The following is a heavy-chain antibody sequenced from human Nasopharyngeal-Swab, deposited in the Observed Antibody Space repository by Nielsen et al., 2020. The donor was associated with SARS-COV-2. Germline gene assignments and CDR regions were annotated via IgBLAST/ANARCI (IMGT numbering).Heavy chain of an antibody. CDR1: GYTFTGYY. CDR3: ATSAPYCSSTSCSYWFDP. CDR2: INPNSGGT. V-gene: IGHV1-2*02. D-gene: IGHD2-2*01. J-gene: IGHJ5*02. Sequence: ASVKVSCKASGYTFTGYYMHWVRQAPGQGLEWMGWINPNSGGTGYAQKFQGRVTMTRDTSINTAYMELSSLRSEDTAVYYCATSAPYCSSTSCSYWFDPWGQGTLVTVSS.